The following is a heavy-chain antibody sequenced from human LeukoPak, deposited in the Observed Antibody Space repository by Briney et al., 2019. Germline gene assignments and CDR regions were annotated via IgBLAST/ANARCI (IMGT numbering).Heavy chain of an antibody. V-gene: IGHV3-23*01. J-gene: IGHJ4*01. CDR3: VRDNAYTFDY. CDR1: GFTFSSYA. Sequence: GGSLRLSCAASGFTFSSYAMSWVRQAPGKGLEWVAHINTNGDSANYADSVKGRFTISRDNAKSTLSLQQNSLRAEDTAIYYCVRDNAYTFDYWGQGTLVTVSS. CDR2: INTNGDSA. D-gene: IGHD5-24*01.